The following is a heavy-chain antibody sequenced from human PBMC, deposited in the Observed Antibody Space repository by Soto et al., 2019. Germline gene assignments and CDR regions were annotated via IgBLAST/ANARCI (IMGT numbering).Heavy chain of an antibody. V-gene: IGHV4-59*04. CDR3: ATITIFGVVPNYFDY. CDR1: GGSISSYY. J-gene: IGHJ4*02. CDR2: IYYSEST. Sequence: PSETLSLTCTVSGGSISSYYWSWIRQPPGKGLEWIGYIYYSESTYYNPSLKSRVTISVDTSKNQFSLKLSSVTAADTAVYYCATITIFGVVPNYFDYWGQGTLVTVSS. D-gene: IGHD3-3*01.